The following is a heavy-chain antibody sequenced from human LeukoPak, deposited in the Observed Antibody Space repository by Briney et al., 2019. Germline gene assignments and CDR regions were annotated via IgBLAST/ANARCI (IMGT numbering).Heavy chain of an antibody. Sequence: PSETLSLTCTVSGGSISSYYCSWIRQPPGTGLEWIGYIYYSGSTNYNPSLKSRDTISGVSSKNQFSLKLNSVTAADTAVYYCSRDGSGSHYYYYYYYMDVWGKGATVTVSS. D-gene: IGHD1-26*01. CDR2: IYYSGST. V-gene: IGHV4-59*01. J-gene: IGHJ6*03. CDR1: GGSISSYY. CDR3: SRDGSGSHYYYYYYYMDV.